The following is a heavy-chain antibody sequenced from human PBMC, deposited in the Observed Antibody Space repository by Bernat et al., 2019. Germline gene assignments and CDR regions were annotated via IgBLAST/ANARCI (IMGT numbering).Heavy chain of an antibody. D-gene: IGHD3-22*01. J-gene: IGHJ3*02. CDR3: ARDPPYYYDSSGYSDDAFDI. Sequence: QVQLVQSGAEVKKPGASVKVSCKASGYTFTSYGISWVRQAPGQVLEWMGWISAYNGNTNYAQKLQGKVTMTTDTSTSTAYMELRSLRSDDTAVYYCARDPPYYYDSSGYSDDAFDIWGQGTMVTVSS. V-gene: IGHV1-18*01. CDR1: GYTFTSYG. CDR2: ISAYNGNT.